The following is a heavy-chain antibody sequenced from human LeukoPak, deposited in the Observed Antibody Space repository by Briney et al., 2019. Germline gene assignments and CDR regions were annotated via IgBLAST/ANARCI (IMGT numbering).Heavy chain of an antibody. CDR3: VSQQVVPL. V-gene: IGHV1-2*02. CDR2: LNPNNGGT. D-gene: IGHD6-13*01. CDR1: GGTFSSYA. J-gene: IGHJ4*02. Sequence: ASVKVSCKASGGTFSSYAISWVRQAPGQGFEWMGWLNPNNGGTNYAQKFQGRVTMARDTSISTAYMELSSLRSDDTAVYYCVSQQVVPLWGQGTLVTVSS.